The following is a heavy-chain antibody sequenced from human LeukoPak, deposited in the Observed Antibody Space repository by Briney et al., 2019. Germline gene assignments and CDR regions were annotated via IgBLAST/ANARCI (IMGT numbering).Heavy chain of an antibody. D-gene: IGHD1-7*01. CDR3: ARRRNFIDY. Sequence: GGSLRLSCAASGFTLSDYYMSWFRLAPGKGLEWVSYSSSSGSTIYYADSVKGRFAISRGNAKNSLYLQMNSLRAEDTAVYYCARRRNFIDYWGQGTLVTVSS. CDR1: GFTLSDYY. CDR2: SSSSGSTI. V-gene: IGHV3-11*01. J-gene: IGHJ4*02.